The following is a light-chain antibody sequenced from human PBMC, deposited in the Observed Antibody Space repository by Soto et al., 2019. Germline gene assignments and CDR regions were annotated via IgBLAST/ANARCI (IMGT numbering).Light chain of an antibody. CDR2: GAS. CDR3: KQYNNWPPLT. V-gene: IGKV3-15*01. Sequence: EIVMTQSPATLSVSPGERATLSCRASQSVSSNLAWYQQKPGQAPRLLIYGASTRATGIPARVSGSGSGTEFTLTISSLQSEDFAAYYCKQYNNWPPLTFGQGTKVDIK. J-gene: IGKJ1*01. CDR1: QSVSSN.